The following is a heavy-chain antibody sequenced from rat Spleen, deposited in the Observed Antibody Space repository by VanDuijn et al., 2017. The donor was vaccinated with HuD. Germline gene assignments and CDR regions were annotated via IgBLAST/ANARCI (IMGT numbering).Heavy chain of an antibody. J-gene: IGHJ3*01. CDR1: GFTFSDYD. CDR3: ARGTGSRNWFAY. Sequence: EVQLVESDGGLVQPGRSLKLSCAASGFTFSDYDMAWVRQAPTKGLEWVASISPSGGSTYYRDSVKGRFTVSRNNAKSTLYLQMDSLRSEDTATYYCARGTGSRNWFAYWGQGTLVTVSS. CDR2: ISPSGGST. V-gene: IGHV5S23*01. D-gene: IGHD5-1*01.